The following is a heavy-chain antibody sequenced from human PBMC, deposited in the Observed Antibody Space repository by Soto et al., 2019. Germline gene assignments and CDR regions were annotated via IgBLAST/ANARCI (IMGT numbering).Heavy chain of an antibody. CDR2: IYLVGTP. CDR1: GGSFSGYY. CDR3: ARIAAAGTNFDY. V-gene: IGHV4-34*01. D-gene: IGHD6-13*01. Sequence: SETLSLTCAVYGGSFSGYYWTWIRQPPGTGLEWIGEIYLVGTPNYNPSLKIRVTLSLEKSKNQFSLKLSSVTAAYTAVYYCARIAAAGTNFDYGGQGTLVTVSS. J-gene: IGHJ4*02.